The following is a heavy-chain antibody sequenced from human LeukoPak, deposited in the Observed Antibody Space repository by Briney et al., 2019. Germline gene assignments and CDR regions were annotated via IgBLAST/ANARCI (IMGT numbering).Heavy chain of an antibody. CDR1: GFTFDDYA. D-gene: IGHD3-3*01. J-gene: IGHJ4*02. Sequence: GGSLRLSCAASGFTFDDYAMHWVRQAPGKGLEWVSGISWNSGSIGYADSVKGRFTISRDNAKNSLYLQMNSLRAEDTALYYCAKAGFLEWLLFDYWGQGTLVTVSS. V-gene: IGHV3-9*01. CDR3: AKAGFLEWLLFDY. CDR2: ISWNSGSI.